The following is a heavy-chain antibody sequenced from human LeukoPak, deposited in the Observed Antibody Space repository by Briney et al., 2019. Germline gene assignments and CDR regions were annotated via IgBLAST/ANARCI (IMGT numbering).Heavy chain of an antibody. V-gene: IGHV4-39*01. CDR1: GGSISSSSYY. D-gene: IGHD3-10*01. CDR3: ATMVRGVITNIDY. CDR2: IYYSGST. J-gene: IGHJ4*02. Sequence: SSETLSLTCTVSGGSISSSSYYWGWIRQPPGKGLEWIGSIYYSGSTYHNPSLKSRVTISVDTSKNQFSLKLSSVTAADTAVYYCATMVRGVITNIDYWGQGTLVTVSS.